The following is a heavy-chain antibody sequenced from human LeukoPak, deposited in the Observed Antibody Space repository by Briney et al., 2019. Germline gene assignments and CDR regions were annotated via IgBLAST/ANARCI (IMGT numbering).Heavy chain of an antibody. Sequence: GGSLRLSCAASGFTFSSYSMNWVRQAPGKGLECVSYISTSSSTIYYADSVKGRFTISRDNAKNSLYLQMNSLRAEDTAVYYCARVGGGYCSSTSCYIGRDNSYYMDVWGKGTTVTVPS. D-gene: IGHD2-2*02. CDR3: ARVGGGYCSSTSCYIGRDNSYYMDV. V-gene: IGHV3-48*01. CDR1: GFTFSSYS. J-gene: IGHJ6*03. CDR2: ISTSSSTI.